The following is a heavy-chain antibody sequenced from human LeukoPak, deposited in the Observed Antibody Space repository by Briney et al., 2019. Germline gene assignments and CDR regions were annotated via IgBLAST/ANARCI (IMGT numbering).Heavy chain of an antibody. CDR2: INEDGSEK. CDR3: AREGVRRGYYDY. J-gene: IGHJ4*02. V-gene: IGHV3-7*01. Sequence: PGGSLRLSCAASGFTFSSYWMSWVRQAPGKGLEWVANINEDGSEKYYVDSVRGRFTISRDNAKNSLYLQMNSLRTEDTAIYYCAREGVRRGYYDYWGQGTLVTVSS. CDR1: GFTFSSYW. D-gene: IGHD1-14*01.